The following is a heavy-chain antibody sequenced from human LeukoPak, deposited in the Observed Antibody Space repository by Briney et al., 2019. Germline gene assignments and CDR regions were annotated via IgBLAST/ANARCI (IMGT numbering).Heavy chain of an antibody. Sequence: GASVKVSCKASGYTFTSYDINWVRQATGQGLEWMGWMNPNSGNTGYAQKFQGRVTMTRNTSISTAYMELSSLRSEDTAVYYCARGGDRLSCSGGSCYLGYGMDVWGQGTTVTVSS. D-gene: IGHD2-15*01. CDR1: GYTFTSYD. J-gene: IGHJ6*02. V-gene: IGHV1-8*01. CDR3: ARGGDRLSCSGGSCYLGYGMDV. CDR2: MNPNSGNT.